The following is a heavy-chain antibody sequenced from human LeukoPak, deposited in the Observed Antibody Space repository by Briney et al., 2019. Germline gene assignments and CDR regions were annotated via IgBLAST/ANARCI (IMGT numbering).Heavy chain of an antibody. V-gene: IGHV4-30-2*01. Sequence: SQTLSLTCAVSGGSISSGGYSWGWIRQPPGTGLEWIGYIYHSGSTYYNPSLKSRVTISVDRSKNQFSLKLSSVTAADTAVYYCARDFAGDYGMDVWGQGTTVTVSS. CDR1: GGSISSGGYS. D-gene: IGHD1-1*01. CDR3: ARDFAGDYGMDV. J-gene: IGHJ6*02. CDR2: IYHSGST.